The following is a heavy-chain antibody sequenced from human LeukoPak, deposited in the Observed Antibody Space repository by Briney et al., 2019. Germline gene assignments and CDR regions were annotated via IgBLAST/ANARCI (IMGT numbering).Heavy chain of an antibody. CDR3: ARDGTAAGLYFDL. Sequence: GGSLRLSCEVSGFTFTDYWMNWVRQAPGKGPEWVASIRQDGSEKTYVDSVKGRFTISRDNTKNSLSLQLNGPRAEDTAVYYCARDGTAAGLYFDLWGQGILVTVSS. J-gene: IGHJ4*01. CDR2: IRQDGSEK. D-gene: IGHD6-13*01. CDR1: GFTFTDYW. V-gene: IGHV3-7*01.